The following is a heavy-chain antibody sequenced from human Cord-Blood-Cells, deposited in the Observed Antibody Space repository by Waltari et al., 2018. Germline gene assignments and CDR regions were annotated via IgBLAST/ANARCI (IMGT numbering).Heavy chain of an antibody. CDR2: INPNSGGT. CDR3: ARDRGYCSSTSCYDAFDI. D-gene: IGHD2-2*01. V-gene: IGHV1-2*04. Sequence: YYMHWVRQAHGQGLEWMGWINPNSGGTNYAQKFQGWVTMTRDTSISTAYMELSRLRSDDTAVYYCARDRGYCSSTSCYDAFDIWGQGTMVTVSS. CDR1: YY. J-gene: IGHJ3*02.